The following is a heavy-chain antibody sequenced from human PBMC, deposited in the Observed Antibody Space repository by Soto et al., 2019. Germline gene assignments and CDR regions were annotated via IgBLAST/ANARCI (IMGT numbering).Heavy chain of an antibody. CDR1: GFTFSSYG. CDR3: ARAIAARPPYYYYGMDV. Sequence: LRLSCAASGFTFSSYGMHCVRQAPVKGLEWVAVIWYDGSNKYYADSVKGRFTISRDNSKNTLYLQMNSLRAEDTAVYYCARAIAARPPYYYYGMDVWGQGTTVTVSS. CDR2: IWYDGSNK. V-gene: IGHV3-33*01. D-gene: IGHD6-6*01. J-gene: IGHJ6*02.